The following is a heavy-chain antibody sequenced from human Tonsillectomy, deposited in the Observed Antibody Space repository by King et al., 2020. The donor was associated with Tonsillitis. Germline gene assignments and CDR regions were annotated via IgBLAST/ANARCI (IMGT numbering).Heavy chain of an antibody. Sequence: VQLVESGGGLAQPGGSLRLSYAAAGFTFSDHYIDWVRQAPGKGLEWVARIRNKANSYTTEYAAALKGRFTISRVDSENSLYLQMNSLKIEDTAVYHCAKGYCTGGSCYSGDYWGQGTLVTVSS. CDR2: IRNKANSYTT. CDR1: GFTFSDHY. J-gene: IGHJ4*02. D-gene: IGHD2-15*01. CDR3: AKGYCTGGSCYSGDY. V-gene: IGHV3-72*01.